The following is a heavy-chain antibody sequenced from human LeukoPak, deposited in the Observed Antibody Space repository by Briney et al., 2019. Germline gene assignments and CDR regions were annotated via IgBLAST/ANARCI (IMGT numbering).Heavy chain of an antibody. J-gene: IGHJ5*02. V-gene: IGHV4-34*01. CDR1: GGSFSGYY. D-gene: IGHD3-22*01. CDR3: ATYYYDSSGPSGGNWFDP. Sequence: PSETLSLTCAVYGGSFSGYYWSWIRQPPGKGLEWIGEINHSGSTNYNPSLKSRVTISVDTSKNQFSLRLSSVTAADTAVYYCATYYYDSSGPSGGNWFDPWGQGTLVTVSS. CDR2: INHSGST.